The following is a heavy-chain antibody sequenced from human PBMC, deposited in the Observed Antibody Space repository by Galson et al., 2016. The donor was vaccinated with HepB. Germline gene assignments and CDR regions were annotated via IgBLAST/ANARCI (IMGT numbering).Heavy chain of an antibody. J-gene: IGHJ5*02. D-gene: IGHD5-12*01. CDR3: AAFGGYALS. V-gene: IGHV4-4*02. CDR1: GGSMSSRNW. CDR2: IYKSGTT. Sequence: SETLSLTCVVSGGSMSSRNWWSWLRQSPGKGLEWIGEIYKSGTTNYNPSLRDRVSISIDMSKNLFSLTLLSVTAADTAVYYCAAFGGYALSWGQGTLVSVSS.